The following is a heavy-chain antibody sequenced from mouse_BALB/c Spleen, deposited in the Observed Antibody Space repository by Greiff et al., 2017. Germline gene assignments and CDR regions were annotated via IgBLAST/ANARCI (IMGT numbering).Heavy chain of an antibody. CDR3: ARQVGPSTAPFDY. Sequence: EVHLVESGGGLVQPGGSLKLSCAASGFTFSSYGMSWVRQTPDKRLEWVATISSGGSYTYYPDSVKGRFTISRDNAKNTLYLQMSSLKSEDTAMYYCARQVGPSTAPFDYWGQGTTLTVSS. J-gene: IGHJ2*01. D-gene: IGHD1-2*01. CDR2: ISSGGSYT. V-gene: IGHV5-6*01. CDR1: GFTFSSYG.